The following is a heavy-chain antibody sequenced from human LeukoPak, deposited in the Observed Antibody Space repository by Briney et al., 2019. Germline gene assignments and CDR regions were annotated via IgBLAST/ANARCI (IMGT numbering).Heavy chain of an antibody. CDR1: GFTFSSYE. J-gene: IGHJ4*02. D-gene: IGHD5-18*01. CDR3: ARMWIPYYFDY. Sequence: GGSLRLSCAASGFTFSSYEMNWVRQAPGKGLEWVSYISSSGSTIYYADSVKGRFTISRDNAKNSLYLQMNSLRAEDTAVYNCARMWIPYYFDYWGQGTPVTVSS. CDR2: ISSSGSTI. V-gene: IGHV3-48*03.